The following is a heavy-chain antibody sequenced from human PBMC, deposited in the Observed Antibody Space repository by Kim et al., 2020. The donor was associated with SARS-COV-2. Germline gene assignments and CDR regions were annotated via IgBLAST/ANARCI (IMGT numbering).Heavy chain of an antibody. CDR3: AKECRGGEWYYDFWSGAQGPDFADYGMDV. CDR2: ISGSGGST. Sequence: GGSLRLSCAASGFTFSSYAMSWVRQAPGKGLEWVSAISGSGGSTYYADSVKGRFTISRDNSKNTLYLQMNSLRAEDTAVYYCAKECRGGEWYYDFWSGAQGPDFADYGMDVWGQGTTVTVSS. D-gene: IGHD3-3*01. CDR1: GFTFSSYA. V-gene: IGHV3-23*01. J-gene: IGHJ6*02.